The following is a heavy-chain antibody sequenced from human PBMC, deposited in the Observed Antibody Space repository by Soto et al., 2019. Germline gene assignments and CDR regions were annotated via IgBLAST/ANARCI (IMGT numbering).Heavy chain of an antibody. CDR2: INLDGSER. D-gene: IGHD5-18*01. Sequence: GSLRLSYEASGSKVSSSWMTWVRQAPGKGLEWVANINLDGSERNCVDSVKGRFTISRDNAKNLLYLQMNSLRAEDTAVYYCARDRAYNCFDYWGQGTLVTVSS. CDR1: GSKVSSSW. CDR3: ARDRAYNCFDY. J-gene: IGHJ4*02. V-gene: IGHV3-7*05.